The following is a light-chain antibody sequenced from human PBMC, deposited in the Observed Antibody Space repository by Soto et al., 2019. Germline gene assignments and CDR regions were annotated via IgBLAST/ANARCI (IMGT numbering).Light chain of an antibody. V-gene: IGLV2-8*01. Sequence: QPVLTQPPSASGSPGQSVTISCTGTSSDVGAYNYVSWYQQHAGKAPKLVIYKVTKRPSGVPDRFSGSKSANTASLTVSGLQAEDEADYYCSSFASSNTWVFGGGTKLTVL. CDR2: KVT. J-gene: IGLJ3*02. CDR1: SSDVGAYNY. CDR3: SSFASSNTWV.